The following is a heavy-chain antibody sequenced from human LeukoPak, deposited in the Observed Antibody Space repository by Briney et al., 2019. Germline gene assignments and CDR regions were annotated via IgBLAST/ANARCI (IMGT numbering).Heavy chain of an antibody. CDR1: GYTFTGYY. D-gene: IGHD1-1*01. V-gene: IGHV1-2*02. J-gene: IGHJ4*02. Sequence: GASVKVSCKASGYTFTGYYMHWVRQAPGQGLEWMGWINPDSGGTNYAQKFQGRVTMTRDTSISTAYMELSRLRSDDTAVYYCARAESFRRNDVFGYWGQGTLVTVSS. CDR2: INPDSGGT. CDR3: ARAESFRRNDVFGY.